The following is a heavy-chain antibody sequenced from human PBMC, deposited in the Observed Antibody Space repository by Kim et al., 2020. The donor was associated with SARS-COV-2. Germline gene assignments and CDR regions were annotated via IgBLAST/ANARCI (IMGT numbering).Heavy chain of an antibody. CDR3: ARELVVIEWLRYPNAFDI. J-gene: IGHJ3*02. CDR1: GFTFSSYS. V-gene: IGHV3-21*01. D-gene: IGHD5-12*01. CDR2: ISSSSSYI. Sequence: GGSLRLSCAASGFTFSSYSMNWVRQAPGKGLEWVSSISSSSSYIYYADSVKGRFTISRDNAKNSLYLQMNSLRAEDTAVYYCARELVVIEWLRYPNAFDIWGQGTMVTVSS.